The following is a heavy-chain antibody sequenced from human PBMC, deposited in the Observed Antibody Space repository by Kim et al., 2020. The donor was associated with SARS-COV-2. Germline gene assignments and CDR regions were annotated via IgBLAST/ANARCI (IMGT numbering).Heavy chain of an antibody. D-gene: IGHD3-9*01. CDR3: AHLYDIFTGSWGWGSNWFDP. J-gene: IGHJ5*02. CDR2: IYWDDDK. Sequence: SGPTLVKPTQTLTLTCTFSGFSLSTSGVGVGWIRQPPGKALEWLALIYWDDDKRYSPSLKSRLTITKDTSKNQVVLTMTNMDPVDTATYYCAHLYDIFTGSWGWGSNWFDPWGQGTLVTVSS. V-gene: IGHV2-5*02. CDR1: GFSLSTSGVG.